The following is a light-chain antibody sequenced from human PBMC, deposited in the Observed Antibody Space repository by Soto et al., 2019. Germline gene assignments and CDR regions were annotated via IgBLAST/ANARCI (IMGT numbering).Light chain of an antibody. CDR1: QSISSW. CDR3: QQYNSYSRT. Sequence: DIQMTQSPSTLSESVGDRVTITCRASQSISSWLAWYQQKPGKAPKLLIYDASSLESGVPSRFSGSGSGTEFTLTISSLQPDDFATYYCQQYNSYSRTFGHGTKVEIK. CDR2: DAS. V-gene: IGKV1-5*01. J-gene: IGKJ1*01.